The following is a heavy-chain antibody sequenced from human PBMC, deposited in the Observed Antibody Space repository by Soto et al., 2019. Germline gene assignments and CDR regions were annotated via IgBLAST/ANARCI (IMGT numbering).Heavy chain of an antibody. CDR2: ISGSGGST. CDR1: GFTFSSYA. Sequence: VVYLILSCAASGFTFSSYAMSWVRQAPGKGLEWVSAISGSGGSTYYADSVKGRFTISRDNSKNTLYLQMNSLRAEDTAVYYCAKVQLEAYYGMDVWGQGTTVTVSS. J-gene: IGHJ6*02. CDR3: AKVQLEAYYGMDV. D-gene: IGHD5-18*01. V-gene: IGHV3-23*01.